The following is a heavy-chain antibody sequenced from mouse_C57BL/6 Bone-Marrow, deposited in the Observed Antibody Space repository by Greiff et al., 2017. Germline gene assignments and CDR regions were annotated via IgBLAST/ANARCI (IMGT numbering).Heavy chain of an antibody. V-gene: IGHV1-54*01. CDR2: INPGSGGT. Sequence: QVQLQQSGAELVRPGTSVKVSCKASGYAFTNYLIEWVKQRPGQGLEWIGVINPGSGGTNYNEKFKGKATLTADKSSSTAYMQLSSLTSEDSAVYCCARSGDSSGYYWGKGTTLTVSS. CDR3: ARSGDSSGYY. D-gene: IGHD3-2*02. CDR1: GYAFTNYL. J-gene: IGHJ2*01.